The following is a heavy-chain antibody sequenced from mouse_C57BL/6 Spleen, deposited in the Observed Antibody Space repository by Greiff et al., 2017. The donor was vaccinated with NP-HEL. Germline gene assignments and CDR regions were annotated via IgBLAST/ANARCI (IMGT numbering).Heavy chain of an antibody. Sequence: EVQLVESGGGLVKPGGSLKLSCAASGFTFSDYGMHWVRQAPEKGLEWVAYISSGSSTIYYADTVKGRFTISRDNAKNTLFLQMTSLRSEDTAMYYCARTPMVTDYFDYWGQGTTLTVSS. D-gene: IGHD2-2*01. V-gene: IGHV5-17*01. CDR3: ARTPMVTDYFDY. J-gene: IGHJ2*01. CDR2: ISSGSSTI. CDR1: GFTFSDYG.